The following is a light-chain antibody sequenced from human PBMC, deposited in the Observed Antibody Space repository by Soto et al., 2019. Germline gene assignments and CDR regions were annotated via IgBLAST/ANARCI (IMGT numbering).Light chain of an antibody. Sequence: QSVLTQPASVSGSPGQSITISCTGTSSDVGGYNYVSWYQQHPGKAPKLMIYEVSNRPSGVSNLFSGSKSGNTASLTISGLQAEDEADYYCRSYTSSSTLVFGGGTKVTVL. CDR3: RSYTSSSTLV. V-gene: IGLV2-14*01. CDR2: EVS. J-gene: IGLJ2*01. CDR1: SSDVGGYNY.